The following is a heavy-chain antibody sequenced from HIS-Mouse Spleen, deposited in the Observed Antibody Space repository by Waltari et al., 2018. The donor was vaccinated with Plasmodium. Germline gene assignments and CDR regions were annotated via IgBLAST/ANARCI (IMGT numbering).Heavy chain of an antibody. CDR1: GYTLPGYY. D-gene: IGHD6-13*01. J-gene: IGHJ1*01. CDR3: ARLDPHSSSWYRYFQH. V-gene: IGHV1-2*02. CDR2: INPNSGGT. Sequence: QVQLVQSGAEVKKPGASVKVSCKASGYTLPGYYTHGVRKAPGQGLEWMGWINPNSGGTNYAQKFQGRVTMTRDTSISTAYMELSRLKSDDTAVYYCARLDPHSSSWYRYFQHWGQGTLVTVSS.